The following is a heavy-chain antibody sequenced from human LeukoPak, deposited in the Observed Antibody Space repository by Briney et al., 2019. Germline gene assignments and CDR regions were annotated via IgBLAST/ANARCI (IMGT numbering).Heavy chain of an antibody. V-gene: IGHV3-30*19. CDR3: ARKRWSTTVKAHTGLDY. J-gene: IGHJ4*02. CDR1: GFTFSSYG. CDR2: ISYDGSDE. D-gene: IGHD4-11*01. Sequence: PGGSLRLSCAASGFTFSSYGMHWVRQAPGKGLEWVAAISYDGSDEHYADSVKGRFTISRDNSRDTLYLQMSSLRAEDTAVYYCARKRWSTTVKAHTGLDYWGQGTLVTVSS.